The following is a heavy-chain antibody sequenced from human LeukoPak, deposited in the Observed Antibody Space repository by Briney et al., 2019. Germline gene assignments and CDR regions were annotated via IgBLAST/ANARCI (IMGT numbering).Heavy chain of an antibody. CDR2: IIPIFGIA. CDR3: ARDLRVLEWLPLGAFDI. V-gene: IGHV1-69*13. CDR1: GGTFSSYA. D-gene: IGHD3-3*01. J-gene: IGHJ3*02. Sequence: ASVKVSCKASGGTFSSYAISWVRQAPGQGLEWMGGIIPIFGIANYAQKFQGRVTITADESTSTAYMELSSLRSEDTAVYYCARDLRVLEWLPLGAFDIWGQGTMVTVSS.